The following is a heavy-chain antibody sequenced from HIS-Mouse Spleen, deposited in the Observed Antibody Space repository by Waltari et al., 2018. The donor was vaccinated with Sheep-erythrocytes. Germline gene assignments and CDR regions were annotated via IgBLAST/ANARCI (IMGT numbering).Heavy chain of an antibody. J-gene: IGHJ3*02. D-gene: IGHD3-3*01. CDR3: ARRTYYDFWSGYYTDAFDI. V-gene: IGHV5-51*03. CDR2: IYPGDSDT. CDR1: GYSFTSYW. Sequence: EVQLVQSGAEVKKPGESLKISCKGSGYSFTSYWIGWVRQMPGKGLEWMGIIYPGDSDTRYSPSFQGQVTISADQSISTAYLQWNSLKASDTAMYYCARRTYYDFWSGYYTDAFDIWGQGTMVTVSS.